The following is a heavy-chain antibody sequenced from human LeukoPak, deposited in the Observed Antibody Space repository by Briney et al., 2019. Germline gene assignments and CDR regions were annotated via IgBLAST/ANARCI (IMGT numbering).Heavy chain of an antibody. CDR3: AREAVAAAGTVYYYYYYMDV. Sequence: SETLSLTCTVSGGSISSGSYYWSWLRQPAGKGLEWIGRIYTSGSTNYNPSLKSRVTISVDTSKNQFSLKLSSVTAADTAVYYCAREAVAAAGTVYYYYYYMDVWGKGTTVTISS. D-gene: IGHD6-13*01. CDR2: IYTSGST. V-gene: IGHV4-61*02. J-gene: IGHJ6*03. CDR1: GGSISSGSYY.